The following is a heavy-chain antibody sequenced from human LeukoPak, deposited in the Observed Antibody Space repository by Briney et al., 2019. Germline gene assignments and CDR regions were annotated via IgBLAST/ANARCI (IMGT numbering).Heavy chain of an antibody. CDR2: INPSGGST. D-gene: IGHD3-10*01. CDR1: GYTFTSYY. Sequence: ASVKVSCKASGYTFTSYYMHWVRQAPGQGLEWMGIINPSGGSTSYAQKFQGRVTMTRDMSTSTVYMELSSLRSEDTAVYYCARGGGESLGLDAFDIWGQGTMVTVSS. V-gene: IGHV1-46*01. CDR3: ARGGGESLGLDAFDI. J-gene: IGHJ3*02.